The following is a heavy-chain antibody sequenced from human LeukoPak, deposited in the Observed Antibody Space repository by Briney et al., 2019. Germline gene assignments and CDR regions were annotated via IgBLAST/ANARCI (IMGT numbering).Heavy chain of an antibody. D-gene: IGHD1-26*01. J-gene: IGHJ5*02. Sequence: PSETLSLTCAVSGDSISNYCWSWIRQPPGKGLEWIGCIYYSGTTYYKPSLKTRVTISVDTSKKQFSLKLSSVTAADTAVYYCAREGSGRRTEEHWFDPWGQGTLVTVSS. CDR1: GDSISNYC. V-gene: IGHV4-59*12. CDR3: AREGSGRRTEEHWFDP. CDR2: IYYSGTT.